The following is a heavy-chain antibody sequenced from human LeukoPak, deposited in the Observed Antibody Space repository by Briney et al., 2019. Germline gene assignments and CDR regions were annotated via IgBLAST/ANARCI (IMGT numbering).Heavy chain of an antibody. CDR1: GFTFSTYG. J-gene: IGHJ4*02. D-gene: IGHD1-26*01. CDR3: AKSGGSYYSTLDS. CDR2: FSSDGSTK. V-gene: IGHV3-30*18. Sequence: GGSLRLSCAASGFTFSTYGMHWVRQAPGKGLEWVALFSSDGSTKYYADSVKGRFTISRDSSKNTLYLQMNSLSPEDTAVYYCAKSGGSYYSTLDSWGQGTLVTISS.